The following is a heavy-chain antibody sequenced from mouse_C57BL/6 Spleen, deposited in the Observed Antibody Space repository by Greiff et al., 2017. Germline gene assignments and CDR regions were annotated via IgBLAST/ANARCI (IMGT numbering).Heavy chain of an antibody. CDR3: ARRSNYERGYFDY. CDR2: INPYNGDT. CDR1: GYSFTGYF. V-gene: IGHV1-20*01. Sequence: EVQLQQSGPELVKPGDSVKISCKASGYSFTGYFMNWVMQGHGKSLAWIGRINPYNGDTFYNQKFKGKATLTVNKSSSTAHMELRSLTSEDSAVYYCARRSNYERGYFDYWGQGTTLTVSS. J-gene: IGHJ2*01. D-gene: IGHD2-5*01.